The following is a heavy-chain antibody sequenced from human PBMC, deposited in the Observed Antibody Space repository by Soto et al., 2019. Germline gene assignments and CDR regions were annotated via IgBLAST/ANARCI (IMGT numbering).Heavy chain of an antibody. CDR1: GGTFSSYA. V-gene: IGHV1-69*13. CDR3: ARVGNKVVAAVPFEYYYGMDV. CDR2: IIPIFGTA. J-gene: IGHJ6*02. Sequence: ASVKVSCKASGGTFSSYAISWVRQAPGQGLEWMGGIIPIFGTANYAQKFQGRVTITADESTSAAYMELSSLRSEDTAVYYCARVGNKVVAAVPFEYYYGMDVWGQGTMVTVSS. D-gene: IGHD2-15*01.